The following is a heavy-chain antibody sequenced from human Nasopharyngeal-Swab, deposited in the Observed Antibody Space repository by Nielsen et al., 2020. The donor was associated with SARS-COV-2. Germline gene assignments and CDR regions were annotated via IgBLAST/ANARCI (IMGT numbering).Heavy chain of an antibody. D-gene: IGHD3-22*01. CDR3: AKGGITMIGRGMDV. V-gene: IGHV3-48*03. CDR2: ISSSGSTI. J-gene: IGHJ6*02. Sequence: GESLKISCAASGFTFSSYEMNWVRQAPGKGLEWVSYISSSGSTIYYADSVKGRFTISRDNSKNTLYLQMNSLRAEDTAVYYCAKGGITMIGRGMDVWGQGTTVTVSS. CDR1: GFTFSSYE.